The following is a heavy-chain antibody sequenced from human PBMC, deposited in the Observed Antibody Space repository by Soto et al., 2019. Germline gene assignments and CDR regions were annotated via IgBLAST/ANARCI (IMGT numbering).Heavy chain of an antibody. V-gene: IGHV3-48*02. D-gene: IGHD3-22*01. CDR1: GFTFSSYS. CDR3: ARDVTMIVVVTNDAFDI. CDR2: ISSSSSTI. Sequence: GGSLRLSCAASGFTFSSYSMNWVRQAPGKGLEWVSYISSSSSTIYYADSVKGRLTISRDNAKNSLYLQMNSLSEEDTAVYYCARDVTMIVVVTNDAFDIWGQGTMVTVSS. J-gene: IGHJ3*02.